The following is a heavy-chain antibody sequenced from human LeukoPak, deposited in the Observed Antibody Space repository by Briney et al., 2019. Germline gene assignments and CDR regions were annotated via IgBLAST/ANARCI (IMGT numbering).Heavy chain of an antibody. CDR2: INPNSGGT. V-gene: IGHV1-2*02. D-gene: IGHD3-9*01. CDR1: GGTFSSYP. J-gene: IGHJ4*02. Sequence: ASVKVSCKASGGTFSSYPISWVRQAPGQGLEWMGWINPNSGGTNYAQKFQGRVTMTRDTSISTAYMELSRLRSDDTAVYYCARALITIENYFDYWGQGTLVTVSS. CDR3: ARALITIENYFDY.